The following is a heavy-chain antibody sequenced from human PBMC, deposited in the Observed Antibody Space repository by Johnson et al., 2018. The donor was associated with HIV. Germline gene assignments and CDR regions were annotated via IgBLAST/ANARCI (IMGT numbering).Heavy chain of an antibody. D-gene: IGHD6-6*01. V-gene: IGHV3-53*01. J-gene: IGHJ3*02. CDR1: GFTVSSNY. CDR2: IYSGGST. CDR3: ARWVIAARSFGAFDI. Sequence: EVQLVESGGGLIQPGGSLRLSCAASGFTVSSNYMSWVRQAPGKGLEWVSVIYSGGSTYYADSVKGRFTISRDNSKNTLYLQMNSLRAEDTAMYYCARWVIAARSFGAFDIWGQGTMVTVSS.